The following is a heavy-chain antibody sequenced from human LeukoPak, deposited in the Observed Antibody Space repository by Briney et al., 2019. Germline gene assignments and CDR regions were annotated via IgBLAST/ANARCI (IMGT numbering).Heavy chain of an antibody. Sequence: SETLSLTCTVSGGSISSYYWSWIRQPPGKGLEWIGYIYSSGSTNYNPSLKRRVTISVDTSKNQFSLKVSSVTAADTAVYYCARGVHGDYRWYFDLWGRGTLVTVSS. CDR2: IYSSGST. V-gene: IGHV4-59*01. CDR3: ARGVHGDYRWYFDL. CDR1: GGSISSYY. D-gene: IGHD4-17*01. J-gene: IGHJ2*01.